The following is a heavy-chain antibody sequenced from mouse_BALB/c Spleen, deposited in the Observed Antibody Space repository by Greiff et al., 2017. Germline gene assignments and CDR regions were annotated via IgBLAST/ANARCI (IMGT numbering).Heavy chain of an antibody. J-gene: IGHJ4*01. V-gene: IGHV5-15*02. D-gene: IGHD2-2*01. CDR2: ISNLAYSI. Sequence: EVKLEESGGGLVQPGGSRKLSCAASGFTFSDYGMAWVRQAPGKGPEWVAFISNLAYSIYYADTVTGRFTISRENAKNTLYLEMSSLRSEDTAMYYCARGQGGYDGDYYAMDYWGQGTSVTVSS. CDR3: ARGQGGYDGDYYAMDY. CDR1: GFTFSDYG.